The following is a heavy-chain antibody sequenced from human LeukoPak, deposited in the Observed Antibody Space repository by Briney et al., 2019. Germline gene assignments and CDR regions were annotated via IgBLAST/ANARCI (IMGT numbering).Heavy chain of an antibody. Sequence: TGGSLRLSCAASGFTFSDYGIHWVRQAPGKGLEWVAVISYDGSNKYYADSVKGRFTISRDNSKNTVFLQMNSLRGDDTAVYYCARDTESAYYYGSGLDIWGQGTMVTVSS. CDR2: ISYDGSNK. V-gene: IGHV3-30*03. J-gene: IGHJ3*02. D-gene: IGHD3-10*01. CDR3: ARDTESAYYYGSGLDI. CDR1: GFTFSDYG.